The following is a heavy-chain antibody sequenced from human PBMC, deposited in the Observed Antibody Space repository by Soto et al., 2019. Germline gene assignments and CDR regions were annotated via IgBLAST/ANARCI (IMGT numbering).Heavy chain of an antibody. Sequence: EVQLVESGGGLVQPGRSLRLSCAASGFTFDDYAMHWVRQAPGKGLEWVSGISWNSGSIGYADSVKGRFTISRDNAKNSLYLQMNSLRAEDTALYYCAKVRRELPAFDIWGQGTMVTVSS. D-gene: IGHD1-7*01. CDR2: ISWNSGSI. J-gene: IGHJ3*02. CDR1: GFTFDDYA. CDR3: AKVRRELPAFDI. V-gene: IGHV3-9*01.